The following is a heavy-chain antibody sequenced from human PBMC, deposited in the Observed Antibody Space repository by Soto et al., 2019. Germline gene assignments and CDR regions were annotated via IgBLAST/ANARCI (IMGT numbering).Heavy chain of an antibody. CDR1: GFTFGDFA. CDR3: ARDNFPRQFDC. V-gene: IGHV3-49*03. Sequence: EVQLVESGGDLVQPGRSLRLSCTTSGFTFGDFAMSWFRQAPGKGLEWVGFIRSKASGGATEYDASVQGRFIISRDDSKSTAYLQMNGLKIEDTAVYFCARDNFPRQFDCWGQGTLVTVSS. CDR2: IRSKASGGAT. J-gene: IGHJ4*02.